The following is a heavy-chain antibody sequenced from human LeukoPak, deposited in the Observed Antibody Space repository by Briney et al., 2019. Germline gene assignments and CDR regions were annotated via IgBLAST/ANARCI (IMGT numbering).Heavy chain of an antibody. Sequence: GSLRLSCAASGFTFSSYSMNWVRQAPGKGLEWVSSISSSSSYIYYADSVKGRFTISRDNAKNSLYLQMNSLRAEDTAVYYCARDSGGYCSGGSCYFDYWGQGTLVTVSS. V-gene: IGHV3-21*01. CDR2: ISSSSSYI. J-gene: IGHJ4*02. D-gene: IGHD2-15*01. CDR3: ARDSGGYCSGGSCYFDY. CDR1: GFTFSSYS.